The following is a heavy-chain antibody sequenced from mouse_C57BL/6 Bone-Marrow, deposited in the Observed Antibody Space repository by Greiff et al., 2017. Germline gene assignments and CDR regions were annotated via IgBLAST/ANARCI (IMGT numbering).Heavy chain of an antibody. CDR2: IHPNSGST. J-gene: IGHJ4*01. CDR1: GYTFTSYW. Sequence: QVQLQQPGAELVKPGASVKLSCKASGYTFTSYWMHWVKQRPGQGLEWIGMIHPNSGSTNYNEKFKSKATLTVDQSSSTAYMQHRSLTSEDSAVYYCPYGFYAMDYWGQGTSVTVSS. D-gene: IGHD1-1*01. V-gene: IGHV1-64*01. CDR3: PYGFYAMDY.